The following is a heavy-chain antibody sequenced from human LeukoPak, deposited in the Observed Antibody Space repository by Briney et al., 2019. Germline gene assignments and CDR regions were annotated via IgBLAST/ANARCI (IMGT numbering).Heavy chain of an antibody. CDR1: GFSFSSYP. J-gene: IGHJ4*02. Sequence: GGSLRLSCAASGFSFSSYPMNWVRQAPGKGLEWVSSISSSSSYIYYADSVKGRFIISRDNAKNSLYLQMNSLRAEDTAVYYCASRRPSLPPDCWGQGALVTVSS. CDR3: ASRRPSLPPDC. V-gene: IGHV3-21*01. CDR2: ISSSSSYI.